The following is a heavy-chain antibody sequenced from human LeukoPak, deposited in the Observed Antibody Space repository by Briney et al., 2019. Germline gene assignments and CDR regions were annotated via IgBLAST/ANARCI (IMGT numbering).Heavy chain of an antibody. CDR1: GGSIGTFH. V-gene: IGHV4-4*09. Sequence: KPSETLSLICSVSGGSIGTFHWHWIRQPPGKGLEWIGYIFTTEVTNYSPSLKSRVTISVDTSKNQFSLRLSFVPAADTAVYYCARSDGIVGEEAWFDPWGQGTLVTVSS. CDR2: IFTTEVT. J-gene: IGHJ5*02. CDR3: ARSDGIVGEEAWFDP. D-gene: IGHD1-26*01.